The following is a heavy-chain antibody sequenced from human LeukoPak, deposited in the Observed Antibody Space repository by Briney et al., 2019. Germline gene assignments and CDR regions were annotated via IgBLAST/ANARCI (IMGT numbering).Heavy chain of an antibody. V-gene: IGHV3-33*01. D-gene: IGHD6-6*01. CDR2: IWYDGSNK. Sequence: PGGSLRLSCAASGFTFSSYGMHWVRQAPGKGLEWVAVIWYDGSNKYYADSVKGRFTISRDNSKNTLYLQMNSLRAEDTAVYYCARGPSPVAAREPLYYYYMDVWGKGTTVTVSS. J-gene: IGHJ6*03. CDR1: GFTFSSYG. CDR3: ARGPSPVAAREPLYYYYMDV.